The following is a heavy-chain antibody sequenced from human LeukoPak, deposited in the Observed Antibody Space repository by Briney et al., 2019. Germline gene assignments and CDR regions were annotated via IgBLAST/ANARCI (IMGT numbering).Heavy chain of an antibody. CDR2: IYYSGST. V-gene: IGHV4-59*01. J-gene: IGHJ4*02. CDR1: GGSISSYY. Sequence: SETLSLTCTVSGGSISSYYWSWIRQPPGKGLEWIGYIYYSGSTNYNPSLKSRVTISVDTSKNQFSLKLSSVTAADTAAYYCAVYYVWGSYMRYWGQGTLVTVSS. CDR3: AVYYVWGSYMRY. D-gene: IGHD3-16*01.